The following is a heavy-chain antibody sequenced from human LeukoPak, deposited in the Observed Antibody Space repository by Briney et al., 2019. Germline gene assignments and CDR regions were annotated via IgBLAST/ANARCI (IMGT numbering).Heavy chain of an antibody. D-gene: IGHD4-17*01. J-gene: IGHJ3*02. CDR1: GGSISGYY. CDR3: ARGYGDYAWDAFDI. Sequence: SETLSLTCTVSGGSISGYYWTWIRQPPGKGLEWIGYIYYSGSTKYNPSLTSRVTISLDTSKNQFSLVLSSVTAADTAVYYCARGYGDYAWDAFDIWGQGTMVTVSS. CDR2: IYYSGST. V-gene: IGHV4-59*01.